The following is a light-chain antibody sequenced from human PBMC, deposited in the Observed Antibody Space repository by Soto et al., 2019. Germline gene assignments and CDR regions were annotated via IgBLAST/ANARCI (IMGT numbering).Light chain of an antibody. CDR1: NSDVGGYNY. J-gene: IGLJ1*01. Sequence: QSALTQPAAVSGSPAQSITISCTGTNSDVGGYNYVSWYQQHPGKSPKLMIFDVSNRPSGVSNRFSGSKSGNTASLTISGRQAEDEADYYCTSWTTSNSYVFGTGTKLTVL. V-gene: IGLV2-14*01. CDR3: TSWTTSNSYV. CDR2: DVS.